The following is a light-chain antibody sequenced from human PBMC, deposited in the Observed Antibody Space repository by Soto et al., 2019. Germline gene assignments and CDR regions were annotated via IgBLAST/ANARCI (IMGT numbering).Light chain of an antibody. CDR1: SSDVGGYNY. CDR2: DVS. J-gene: IGLJ1*01. Sequence: QSVLIQPRSVSGSPGQSVTISCTGTSSDVGGYNYVSWYQQHPGKAPKLMIYDVSKRPSGVPDRFSGSKSGNTASLTISVLQAEDEADYYCCSYAGSYNYVFGTGTKVTVL. CDR3: CSYAGSYNYV. V-gene: IGLV2-11*01.